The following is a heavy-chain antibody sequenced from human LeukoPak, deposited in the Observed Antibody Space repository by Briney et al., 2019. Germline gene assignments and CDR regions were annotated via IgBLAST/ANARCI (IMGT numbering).Heavy chain of an antibody. CDR1: GFIFNSYA. Sequence: GGSLRLSCAASGFIFNSYAMHWVRQAPGRGLEYVSAITSNGGSTFYANSVKGRFTISRDNSKNTLYLQMGSLRAEDMAVYYCTRGPGYDYVWGSYRVDYWGQGTLVTVSS. J-gene: IGHJ4*02. CDR2: ITSNGGST. CDR3: TRGPGYDYVWGSYRVDY. V-gene: IGHV3-64*01. D-gene: IGHD3-16*02.